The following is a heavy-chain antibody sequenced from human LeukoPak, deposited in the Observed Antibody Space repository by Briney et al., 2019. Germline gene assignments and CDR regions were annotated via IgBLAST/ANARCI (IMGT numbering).Heavy chain of an antibody. D-gene: IGHD4-23*01. V-gene: IGHV4-61*01. CDR3: ARGKTWFAP. CDR2: IYYTGDT. Sequence: PSETLSLTCTVSGGSVSSGNHYWSWIQQPPGRGLEWIGYIYYTGDTTYNPSLKSRVTISIDTSKNQFSLKVTSVTATDTAIYYCARGKTWFAPWGQGTLVTISS. J-gene: IGHJ5*02. CDR1: GGSVSSGNHY.